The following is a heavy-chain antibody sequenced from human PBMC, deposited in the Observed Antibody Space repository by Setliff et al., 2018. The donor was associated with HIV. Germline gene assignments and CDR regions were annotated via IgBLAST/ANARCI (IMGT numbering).Heavy chain of an antibody. D-gene: IGHD3-10*01. V-gene: IGHV4-34*10. CDR2: INRSGSA. J-gene: IGHJ4*02. CDR3: ARLSGGMVPNY. CDR1: GGSFGGHF. Sequence: SETLSLTCAIYGGSFGGHFWSWIRQPPGKGLEWIGEINRSGSANHNSSLKSRVTMSVDTSKKQFSLKMGSVTAADTAIYYCARLSGGMVPNYWGQGTLVTVSS.